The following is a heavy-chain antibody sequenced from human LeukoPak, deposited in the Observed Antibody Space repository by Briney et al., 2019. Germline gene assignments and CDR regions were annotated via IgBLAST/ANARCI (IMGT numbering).Heavy chain of an antibody. J-gene: IGHJ5*02. CDR2: INHSGRT. CDR3: PRESSAVAHTMMRDWLAR. CDR1: GYSINFRQL. Sequence: PPETLSLTCVVSGYSINFRQLWGRTPQPPGKGLEWIASINHSGRTYYTPSLKRRVTISVDTLKTQFSLKVTSVTAEETAMYFCPRESSAVAHTMMRDWLARWGEGTLVTVSS. D-gene: IGHD3-22*01. V-gene: IGHV4-38-2*02.